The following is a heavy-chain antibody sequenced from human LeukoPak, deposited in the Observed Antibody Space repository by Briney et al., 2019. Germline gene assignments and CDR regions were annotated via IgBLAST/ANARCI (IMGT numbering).Heavy chain of an antibody. CDR1: GFNFTTFG. V-gene: IGHV3-30*02. CDR2: IRYDGSKI. J-gene: IGHJ6*03. Sequence: GGSLRLSCAASGFNFTTFGMHWVRQAPGKGLEWVAFIRYDGSKIYYADSVKGRFTISRDISNNTVYLQMNSLRAEGTAVYYCAKDPRHGSGTYSYYYFFYYMDVWGKGTTVTISS. CDR3: AKDPRHGSGTYSYYYFFYYMDV. D-gene: IGHD3-10*01.